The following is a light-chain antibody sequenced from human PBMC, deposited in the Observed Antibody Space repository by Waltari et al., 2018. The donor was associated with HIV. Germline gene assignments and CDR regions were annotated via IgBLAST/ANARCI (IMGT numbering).Light chain of an antibody. CDR2: RNN. V-gene: IGLV1-47*01. CDR3: AAWDDSLSGG. J-gene: IGLJ3*02. CDR1: SSNIGSNY. Sequence: QSVLTTPPSASGTPGQRVTISCSGRSSNIGSNYVYWYQQLPGTAPKPLIYRNNQRPSGVPDRFSGSKSGTSASLAISGLRSEDEADYYCAAWDDSLSGGFGGGTKLTVL.